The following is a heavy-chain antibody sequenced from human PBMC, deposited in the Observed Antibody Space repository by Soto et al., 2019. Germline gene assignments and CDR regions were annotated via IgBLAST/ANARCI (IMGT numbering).Heavy chain of an antibody. J-gene: IGHJ6*02. Sequence: PGGSLRLSCAASGFTFSSYAMSWVRQAPGKGLEWVSAISGSGGRTYYADSVKGRFTISRDNSKNTLYLQMNSLRAEDTAVYYCATPKLTVSPHYGMDVWGQGTTVTVSS. V-gene: IGHV3-23*01. CDR3: ATPKLTVSPHYGMDV. CDR2: ISGSGGRT. D-gene: IGHD4-17*01. CDR1: GFTFSSYA.